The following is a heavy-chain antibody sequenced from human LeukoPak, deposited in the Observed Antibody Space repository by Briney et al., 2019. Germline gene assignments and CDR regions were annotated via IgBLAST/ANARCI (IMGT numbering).Heavy chain of an antibody. V-gene: IGHV3-30-3*01. Sequence: GGSLRLSCAASGFTFSSYAMHWVRQAPGKGLEWVAVISYDGSNKYYADSVKGRFTISRDNSKNTLYLQMNSLRAEDTAVYYCARDLSSVETSALDYWGQGTLVTVSS. D-gene: IGHD4-23*01. CDR2: ISYDGSNK. J-gene: IGHJ4*02. CDR1: GFTFSSYA. CDR3: ARDLSSVETSALDY.